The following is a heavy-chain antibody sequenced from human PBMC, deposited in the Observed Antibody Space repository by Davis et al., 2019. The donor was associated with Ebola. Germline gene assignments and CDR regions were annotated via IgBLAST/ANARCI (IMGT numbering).Heavy chain of an antibody. Sequence: SETLSLTCTVSGGSISSSSYYWGWIRQPPGKGLEWIGSIYYSGSTYYNPSLKSRVTISVDTSKNQFSLKLSSVTAADTAVYYCAVETGTDIYYYYGMDVWGQGTTVTVSS. CDR1: GGSISSSSYY. CDR2: IYYSGST. D-gene: IGHD1/OR15-1a*01. CDR3: AVETGTDIYYYYGMDV. J-gene: IGHJ6*02. V-gene: IGHV4-39*01.